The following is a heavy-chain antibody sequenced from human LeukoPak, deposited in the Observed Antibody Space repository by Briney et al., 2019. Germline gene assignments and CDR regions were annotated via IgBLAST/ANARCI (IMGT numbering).Heavy chain of an antibody. CDR2: INNSGTDT. J-gene: IGHJ4*02. CDR1: GFTFSSYA. CDR3: AAAVNTGRAEHY. Sequence: GGSLRLSCAASGFTFSSYAMTWVRQAPGKGLEWVSSINNSGTDTYCEDSVKGRFTISRDNSKNTLFLHINSLSAEDTAVYYCAAAVNTGRAEHYWGQGTLVTVSS. V-gene: IGHV3-23*01. D-gene: IGHD4-17*01.